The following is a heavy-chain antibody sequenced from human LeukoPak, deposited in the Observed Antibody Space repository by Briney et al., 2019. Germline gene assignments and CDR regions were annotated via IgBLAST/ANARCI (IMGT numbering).Heavy chain of an antibody. D-gene: IGHD6-13*01. CDR3: AKDTSPSSSWFAYYYYYGMDV. CDR1: GFTFDDYA. J-gene: IGHJ6*02. CDR2: ISGDGGST. V-gene: IGHV3-43*02. Sequence: GGSLRLSCAASGFTFDDYALHWVRQAPGKGLEWVSLISGDGGSTYYADSVKGRFTISRDNSKNSLYLQMNSLRTEDTALYYCAKDTSPSSSWFAYYYYYGMDVWGQGTTVTVSS.